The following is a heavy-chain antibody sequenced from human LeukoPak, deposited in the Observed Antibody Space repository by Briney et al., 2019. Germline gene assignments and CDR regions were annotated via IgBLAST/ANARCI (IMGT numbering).Heavy chain of an antibody. V-gene: IGHV2-5*02. Sequence: SGPTLVNSTQTLTLTCTFSGFSLSTSGVGVGWIRLPPGKALECIALIYWDDDKRYSPSLKSRLAITKDTSKNQVVLTMTNMDPVDTATYYCAHIDTYYYDSTDAFDIWGQGTMVTVSS. CDR1: GFSLSTSGVG. CDR2: IYWDDDK. CDR3: AHIDTYYYDSTDAFDI. J-gene: IGHJ3*02. D-gene: IGHD3-22*01.